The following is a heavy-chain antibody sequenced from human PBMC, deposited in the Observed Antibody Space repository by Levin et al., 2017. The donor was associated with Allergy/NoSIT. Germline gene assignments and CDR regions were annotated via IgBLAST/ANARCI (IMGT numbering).Heavy chain of an antibody. CDR3: ARESAYDILTGYYPLNWFDP. CDR1: GGSISSGDYY. D-gene: IGHD3-9*01. V-gene: IGHV4-30-4*01. Sequence: SETLSLTCTVSGGSISSGDYYWSWIRQPPGKGLEWIGYIYYSGSTYYNPSLKSRVTISVDTSKNQFSLKLSSVTAADTAVYYCARESAYDILTGYYPLNWFDPWGQGTLVTVSS. CDR2: IYYSGST. J-gene: IGHJ5*02.